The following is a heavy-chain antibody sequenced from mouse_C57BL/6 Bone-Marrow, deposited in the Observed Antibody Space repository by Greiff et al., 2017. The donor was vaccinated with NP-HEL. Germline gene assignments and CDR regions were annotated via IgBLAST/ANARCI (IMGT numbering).Heavy chain of an antibody. J-gene: IGHJ2*01. Sequence: VQLQQSGAELVRPGASVKLSCTASGFNIKDDYMHWVKQRPEQGLEWIGWIDPANGDTEYASKFQGKATITADTSSNTAYLQLSSLTSEDTAVYYCTNWVFDYWGQGTTLTVSS. D-gene: IGHD4-1*02. V-gene: IGHV14-4*01. CDR3: TNWVFDY. CDR1: GFNIKDDY. CDR2: IDPANGDT.